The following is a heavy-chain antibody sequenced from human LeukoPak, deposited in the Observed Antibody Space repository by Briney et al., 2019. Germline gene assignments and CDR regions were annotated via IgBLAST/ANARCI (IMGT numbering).Heavy chain of an antibody. J-gene: IGHJ5*02. CDR1: GAFISNYY. V-gene: IGHV4-59*01. CDR3: ARGHYLSGSYNWFDP. D-gene: IGHD3-10*01. Sequence: PSETLSLTCTVSGAFISNYYWSWIRQPPGKGLEWIGYIYYSGSTNYNPSLKSRVTISLDTSKTQFSLKLSSVTAADTAVYYCARGHYLSGSYNWFDPWGQGTLVTVSS. CDR2: IYYSGST.